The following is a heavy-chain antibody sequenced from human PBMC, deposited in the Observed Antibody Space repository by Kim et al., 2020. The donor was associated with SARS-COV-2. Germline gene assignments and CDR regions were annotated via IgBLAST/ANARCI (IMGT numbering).Heavy chain of an antibody. CDR1: GFSFSTFW. J-gene: IGHJ4*01. V-gene: IGHV3-7*01. D-gene: IGHD5-12*01. Sequence: GGSLRLSCAASGFSFSTFWMSWVHQAPGKGLEWVANIKQDGSDKYYVDSVKGRFTISRDNAKNSLYLQMNSLRAEDTAVYFCSRGASRVSDSAVFDYWG. CDR2: IKQDGSDK. CDR3: SRGASRVSDSAVFDY.